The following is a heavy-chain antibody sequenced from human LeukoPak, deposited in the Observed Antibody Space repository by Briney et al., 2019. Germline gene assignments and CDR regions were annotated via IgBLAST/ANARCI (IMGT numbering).Heavy chain of an antibody. D-gene: IGHD2-8*02. CDR3: ARASCTGGGCYHLYFDF. V-gene: IGHV3-11*01. CDR1: GFSFNDYY. J-gene: IGHJ4*02. CDR2: ISYTIDRTA. Sequence: GGSLRLSCAASGFSFNDYYMTWIRQAPGKGLEWVAHISYTIDRTADYADSVKGRFTISRDNAKKSLFLQMSNLSAEDTATYYCARASCTGGGCYHLYFDFWGRGVLVTVSS.